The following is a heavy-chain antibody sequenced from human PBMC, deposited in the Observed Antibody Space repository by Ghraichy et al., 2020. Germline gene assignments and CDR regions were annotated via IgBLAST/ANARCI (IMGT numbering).Heavy chain of an antibody. D-gene: IGHD3-22*01. V-gene: IGHV3-7*01. J-gene: IGHJ6*02. CDR3: ARGHSSGYSLYYDMDV. CDR2: IRQDGSER. Sequence: GGSLRLSCAVSGFTFSSYWMTWVRQAPGKGLEWVANIRQDGSERYYVDFVKGRFTISRDNAKNSLYLQINSLRAEDPAVYYYARGHSSGYSLYYDMDVWGQGTMGTVSS. CDR1: GFTFSSYW.